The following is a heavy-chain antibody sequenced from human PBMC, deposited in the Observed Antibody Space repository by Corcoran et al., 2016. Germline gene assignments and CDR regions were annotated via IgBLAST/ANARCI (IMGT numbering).Heavy chain of an antibody. J-gene: IGHJ4*02. CDR2: INHSGST. Sequence: QVQLQQWGAGLLKPSETLSLTCAVYGGSFSGYYWSWIRQPPGKGLEWIGEINHSGSTNYNPSLKSRVTISVDTSKNQFSLKLSSVTAADTAVYYGARGRGGSYTRGYFDYWGQGTLVTVSS. V-gene: IGHV4-34*01. CDR3: ARGRGGSYTRGYFDY. D-gene: IGHD1-26*01. CDR1: GGSFSGYY.